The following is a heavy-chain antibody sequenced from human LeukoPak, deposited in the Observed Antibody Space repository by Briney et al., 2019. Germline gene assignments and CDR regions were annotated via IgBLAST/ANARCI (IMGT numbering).Heavy chain of an antibody. J-gene: IGHJ3*01. CDR1: GLTLSSYE. CDR3: ARRFDL. Sequence: PGGSLTLSCAASGLTLSSYEMNWVREAPGKGLECLSQISTSGSIYYADSVEGRFTISRDNTKNSLYLQMTRLGVEETAVYYCARRFDLWGQGTMVTVSS. CDR2: ISTSGSI. V-gene: IGHV3-48*03.